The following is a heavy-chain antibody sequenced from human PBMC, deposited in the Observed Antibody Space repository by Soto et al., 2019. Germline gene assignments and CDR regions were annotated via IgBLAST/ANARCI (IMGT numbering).Heavy chain of an antibody. J-gene: IGHJ4*02. D-gene: IGHD2-2*01. CDR3: AKGASDPSYFGY. V-gene: IGHV3-30*18. CDR1: GFTLSSYG. Sequence: HPGGSLRLSXAASGFTLSSYGMHWVRQAPGKGLEWVAVISYDGSNKYYADSVKGRFTISRDNSKNTLYLQMNSLRAEDTAVYYCAKGASDPSYFGYWGQGTLVAVSS. CDR2: ISYDGSNK.